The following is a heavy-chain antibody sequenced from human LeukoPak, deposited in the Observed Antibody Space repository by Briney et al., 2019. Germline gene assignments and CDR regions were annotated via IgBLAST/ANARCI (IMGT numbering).Heavy chain of an antibody. D-gene: IGHD2-15*01. CDR2: ILNDGSQE. J-gene: IGHJ3*02. CDR1: GFTFSSYG. CDR3: ARDDALRDNALDI. Sequence: GGSLRLSCAASGFTFSSYGMHGVRQAPGKGLEWVAVILNDGSQEKYADSVKGRFTISRDNSKNTLFLQMNSLRAEDTAVYYCARDDALRDNALDIWGQGTMVTVSS. V-gene: IGHV3-33*01.